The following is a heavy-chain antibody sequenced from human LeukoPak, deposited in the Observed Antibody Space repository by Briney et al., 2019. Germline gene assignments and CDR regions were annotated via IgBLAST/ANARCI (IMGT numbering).Heavy chain of an antibody. Sequence: PVGALRLSCAASGFTLTSYGMSWVRQAPGKGLGWVSYIRSSSSYISYEDSVKGRLTISRANAKHSLYLQMNSLRAEDTAVYSCAKTKIVVAPPFDYWGQGTRVTVSS. CDR3: AKTKIVVAPPFDY. D-gene: IGHD3-22*01. V-gene: IGHV3-21*01. J-gene: IGHJ4*02. CDR1: GFTLTSYG. CDR2: IRSSSSYI.